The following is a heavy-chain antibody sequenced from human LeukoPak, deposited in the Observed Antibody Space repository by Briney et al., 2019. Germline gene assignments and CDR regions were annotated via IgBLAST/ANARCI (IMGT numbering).Heavy chain of an antibody. CDR3: ARYRLSDSPSNWFDP. Sequence: GASVTVSCKASGYSFSSFGITWVRQAPAQGHERMGWISAYTGNAQYAQKFQGRVTMTTDTSTNTAYTELGSLTSDDTAVYYCARYRLSDSPSNWFDPWGQGTLVTVSS. CDR2: ISAYTGNA. CDR1: GYSFSSFG. D-gene: IGHD3-22*01. V-gene: IGHV1-18*01. J-gene: IGHJ5*02.